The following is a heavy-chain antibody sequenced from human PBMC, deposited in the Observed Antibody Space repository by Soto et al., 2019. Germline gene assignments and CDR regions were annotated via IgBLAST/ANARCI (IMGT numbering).Heavy chain of an antibody. D-gene: IGHD4-17*01. V-gene: IGHV1-69*01. J-gene: IGHJ6*02. CDR3: ASRSSIDYGDYYYYYYGMDV. CDR1: GGTFSSYA. Sequence: QVQLVQSGAEVKKPGSSVKVSCKASGGTFSSYAISWVRQAPGQGLEWMGGIIPIFGTANYAQKFQGRVTITADVSTSTAYMELSSLRSEDTAVYYCASRSSIDYGDYYYYYYGMDVWGQGTTVTVSS. CDR2: IIPIFGTA.